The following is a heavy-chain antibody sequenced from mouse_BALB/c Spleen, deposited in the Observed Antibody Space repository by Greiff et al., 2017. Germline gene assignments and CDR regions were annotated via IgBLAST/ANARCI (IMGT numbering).Heavy chain of an antibody. J-gene: IGHJ2*01. CDR2: ISDGGSYT. Sequence: EVKVVESGGGLVKPGGSLKLSCAASGFTFSDYYMYWVRQTPEKRLEWVATISDGGSYTYYPDSVKGRFTISRDNAKNNLYLQMSSLKSEDTAMYYCARDNDGYSFDYWGQGTTLTVSS. CDR3: ARDNDGYSFDY. D-gene: IGHD2-3*01. CDR1: GFTFSDYY. V-gene: IGHV5-4*02.